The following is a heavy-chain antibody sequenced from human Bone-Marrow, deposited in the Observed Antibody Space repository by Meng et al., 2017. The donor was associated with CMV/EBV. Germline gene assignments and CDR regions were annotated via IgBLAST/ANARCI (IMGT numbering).Heavy chain of an antibody. D-gene: IGHD3-3*01. CDR1: GFTFSSYA. CDR2: ISYDGSNQ. V-gene: IGHV3-30*04. J-gene: IGHJ4*02. CDR3: ARGFITIFGVVNY. Sequence: GESLKISCAASGFTFSSYAMHWVRQAPGKGLEWVAVISYDGSNQYYADSVKGRFTISRDNSKNTLYLQMNSLRAEDTAVDYCARGFITIFGVVNYWGQGTLVTVSS.